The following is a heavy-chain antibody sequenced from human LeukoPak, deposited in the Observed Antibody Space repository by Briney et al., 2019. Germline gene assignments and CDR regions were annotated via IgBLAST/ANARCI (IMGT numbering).Heavy chain of an antibody. J-gene: IGHJ3*02. D-gene: IGHD5-18*01. Sequence: GGSLRLSCAASGFTFTTYWMTWVRQAPGKGLEWVANINQDGTEKYYVDSVKGRFTISRDNAKNSLYLQMNSLRVEDTAVYFCARIHDAFDIWGQGTMVTVSS. CDR2: INQDGTEK. V-gene: IGHV3-7*01. CDR3: ARIHDAFDI. CDR1: GFTFTTYW.